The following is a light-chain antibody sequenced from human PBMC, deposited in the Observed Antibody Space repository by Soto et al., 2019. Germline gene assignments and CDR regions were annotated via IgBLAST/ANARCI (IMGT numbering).Light chain of an antibody. CDR2: DAS. Sequence: DIQKTQSPSTLSASVGDRVTITCRAIQSISSWLAWYQQKPGKAPKLLIYDASSLESGVPSRFSGSGSGTEFTLTISSLQPDDFATYYCQQYNSYSWWTFGQGTKV. CDR1: QSISSW. CDR3: QQYNSYSWWT. V-gene: IGKV1-5*01. J-gene: IGKJ1*01.